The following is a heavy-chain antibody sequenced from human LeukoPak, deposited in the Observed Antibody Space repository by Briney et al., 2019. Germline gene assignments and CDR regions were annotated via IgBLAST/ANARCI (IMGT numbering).Heavy chain of an antibody. J-gene: IGHJ4*02. D-gene: IGHD6-13*01. CDR1: GGSISSSNW. V-gene: IGHV4-4*02. Sequence: ASETLSLTCAVSGGSISSSNWWSWVRQPPGKGLEWIGEIYHSGSTNYNPSLKSRVTISVDKSKNQFSLKLSSVTAADTAVYYCARVTAAAGYYSDYWGQGTLVTVSS. CDR3: ARVTAAAGYYSDY. CDR2: IYHSGST.